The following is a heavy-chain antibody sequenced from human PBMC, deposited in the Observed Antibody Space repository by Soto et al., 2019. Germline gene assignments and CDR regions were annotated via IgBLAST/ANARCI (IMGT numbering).Heavy chain of an antibody. D-gene: IGHD3-22*01. CDR2: IDPSDSQT. Sequence: GESLKISCQGTGYRFSSSWIDWVRQKPGKGLEWMGRIDPSDSQTYYSPSLRGHVTISVTKSITTVFLQWSSLRASDTAMYYCARQIYDSDTGPNFQYYFDSWGQGTPVTVSS. J-gene: IGHJ4*02. V-gene: IGHV5-10-1*01. CDR3: ARQIYDSDTGPNFQYYFDS. CDR1: GYRFSSSW.